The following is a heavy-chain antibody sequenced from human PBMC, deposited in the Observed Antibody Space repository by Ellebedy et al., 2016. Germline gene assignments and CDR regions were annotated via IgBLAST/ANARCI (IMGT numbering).Heavy chain of an antibody. CDR2: INPNSGGT. CDR1: GYSFTGSD. Sequence: ASVKVSCXASGYSFTGSDIHWVRQAPGQGLEWMGWINPNSGGTNYAQKFQGRVTMTKDTSITTAYMELSSLRSDDAAVYYCARRASCGGDCRRGEVDNWGQGTLVTVSS. CDR3: ARRASCGGDCRRGEVDN. V-gene: IGHV1-2*02. D-gene: IGHD2-21*02. J-gene: IGHJ4*02.